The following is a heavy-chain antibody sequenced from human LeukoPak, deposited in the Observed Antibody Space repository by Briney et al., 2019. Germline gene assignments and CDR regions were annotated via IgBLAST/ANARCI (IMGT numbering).Heavy chain of an antibody. D-gene: IGHD3-22*01. V-gene: IGHV3-23*01. CDR1: GFIVSRKY. Sequence: GGSLRLSCAASGFIVSRKYMSWVRQAPGKGLEWVSGISGSGDNTYYADSVKGRFTISRDNSKNTLYVQVNSLGTEDTAAYYCAKGSYYDSSGSFYFDYWGQGTLVTVSS. CDR3: AKGSYYDSSGSFYFDY. J-gene: IGHJ4*02. CDR2: ISGSGDNT.